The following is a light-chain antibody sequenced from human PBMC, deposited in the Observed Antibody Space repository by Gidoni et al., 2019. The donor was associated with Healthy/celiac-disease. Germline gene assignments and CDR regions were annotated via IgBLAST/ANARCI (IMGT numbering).Light chain of an antibody. CDR3: QAWDSSTVV. CDR1: KLGDKY. J-gene: IGLJ2*01. Sequence: SYELTQPPAVSGSPGQTASITCSGDKLGDKYACWYQQKPGQYPVLVIYQDSKRPSGIPERFSGSNSGNTATLTISGTQAMDEADYYCQAWDSSTVVFGGGTKLTVL. CDR2: QDS. V-gene: IGLV3-1*01.